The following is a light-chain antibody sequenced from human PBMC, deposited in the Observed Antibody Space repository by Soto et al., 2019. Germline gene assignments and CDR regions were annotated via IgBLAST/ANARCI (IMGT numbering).Light chain of an antibody. V-gene: IGLV2-8*01. J-gene: IGLJ1*01. Sequence: QSALTQPPSASGSPGQSVTISCTGTSSDVGGYNYVSWYQQHPGKAPKLMIYEVNKRPSGVPDRFSGSKSGNTASLTVSGLQAEDEADYYCSSFVGSNNRVFGTGTKLTVL. CDR1: SSDVGGYNY. CDR3: SSFVGSNNRV. CDR2: EVN.